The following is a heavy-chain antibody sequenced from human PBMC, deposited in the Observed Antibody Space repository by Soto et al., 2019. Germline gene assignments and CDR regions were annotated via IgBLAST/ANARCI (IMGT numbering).Heavy chain of an antibody. CDR1: GDSINHYY. D-gene: IGHD3-22*01. CDR3: ALRSMAVVPEY. Sequence: SETLSLTCTVSGDSINHYYWNWVRQAPGKGLEWIGYVPYTGSANYNPSLKSRVTLSVDTSTNQCSLTLSSMTAADTAVYYCALRSMAVVPEYWGQGTLVTVS. CDR2: VPYTGSA. V-gene: IGHV4-59*01. J-gene: IGHJ4*02.